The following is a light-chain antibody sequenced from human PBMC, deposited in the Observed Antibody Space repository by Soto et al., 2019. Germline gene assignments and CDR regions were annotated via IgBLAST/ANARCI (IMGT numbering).Light chain of an antibody. CDR3: SSYAGSNNVL. Sequence: QSALTQPPSASGSPGQSVAISCTGTSSDVGGYNFVSWYQQHPGKAPKVLIYEVSKRASGVPDRFSGSKSGNTASLTVSGLQAEDEADYYCSSYAGSNNVLFGGGTKVPS. V-gene: IGLV2-8*01. J-gene: IGLJ2*01. CDR2: EVS. CDR1: SSDVGGYNF.